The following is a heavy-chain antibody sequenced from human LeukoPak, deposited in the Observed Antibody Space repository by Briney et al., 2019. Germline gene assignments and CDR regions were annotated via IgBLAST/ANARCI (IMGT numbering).Heavy chain of an antibody. CDR3: VRGEYCSSTSCYYNWFDP. D-gene: IGHD2-2*01. J-gene: IGHJ5*02. CDR2: INSDGSST. V-gene: IGHV3-74*01. Sequence: PGGSLRPSCAASGFTFSSYWMHWVRQAPGKGLVWVSRINSDGSSTNYADSVKGRFTISRDNAKNTLYLQMNSLRAEDTAVYYCVRGEYCSSTSCYYNWFDPWGQGTLVTVSS. CDR1: GFTFSSYW.